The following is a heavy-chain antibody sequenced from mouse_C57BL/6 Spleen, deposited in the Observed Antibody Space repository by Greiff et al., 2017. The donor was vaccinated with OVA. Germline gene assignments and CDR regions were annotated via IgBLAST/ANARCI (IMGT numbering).Heavy chain of an antibody. V-gene: IGHV1-72*01. Sequence: QVQLKQPGAELVKPGASVKLSCKASGYTFTSYWMHWVKQRPGRGLEWIGRIDPNSGGTKYNEKFKSKATLTVDKPSSTAYMQLSSLTSEDSAVYYCAKSGGSSSLYYYAMDYWGQGTSVTVSS. CDR1: GYTFTSYW. CDR2: IDPNSGGT. CDR3: AKSGGSSSLYYYAMDY. J-gene: IGHJ4*01. D-gene: IGHD1-1*02.